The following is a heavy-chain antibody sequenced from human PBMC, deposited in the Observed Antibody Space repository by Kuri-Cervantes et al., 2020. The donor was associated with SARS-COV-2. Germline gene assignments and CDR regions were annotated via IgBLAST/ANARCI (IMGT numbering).Heavy chain of an antibody. J-gene: IGHJ4*02. Sequence: SCKASGYTFSDFGMNWVRQAPGKGLEWVSYISSSSTTIYYADSVKGRFTISRDNAKNSLYLQMNSLRAEDTAVYYCARVFGSYVAAAAAYYFDYWGQGTLVTVPS. CDR1: GYTFSDFG. CDR2: ISSSSTTI. D-gene: IGHD6-13*01. CDR3: ARVFGSYVAAAAAYYFDY. V-gene: IGHV3-48*01.